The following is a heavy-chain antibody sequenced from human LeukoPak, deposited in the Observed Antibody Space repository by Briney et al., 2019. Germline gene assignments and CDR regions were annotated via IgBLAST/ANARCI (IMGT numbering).Heavy chain of an antibody. Sequence: PSETLSLTCTVSGYSISSGYYWGWLRQPPGKGLEWIGSIYHSGSTYYNPSLKSRVTISVDTSKNQFSLKLSSVTAADTAVYYCARVVSAYYYDRSGQGFYFDYWGQGTLVTVSS. CDR2: IYHSGST. CDR1: GYSISSGYY. D-gene: IGHD3-22*01. J-gene: IGHJ4*02. CDR3: ARVVSAYYYDRSGQGFYFDY. V-gene: IGHV4-38-2*02.